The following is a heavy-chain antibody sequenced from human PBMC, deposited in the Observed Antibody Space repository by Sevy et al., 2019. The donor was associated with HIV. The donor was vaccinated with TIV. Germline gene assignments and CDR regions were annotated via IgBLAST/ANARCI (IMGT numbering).Heavy chain of an antibody. D-gene: IGHD3-22*01. CDR2: IYYSGST. CDR3: ASASYDSSGRGAFDI. CDR1: GGSISSSSYY. V-gene: IGHV4-39*01. J-gene: IGHJ3*02. Sequence: ETLSLTCTVSGGSISSSSYYWGWIRQPPGKGLEWIGSIYYSGSTYYNPSLKSRVTISVDTSKNQFSLKLSSVTAADTAVYYCASASYDSSGRGAFDIWGQGTMVTVSS.